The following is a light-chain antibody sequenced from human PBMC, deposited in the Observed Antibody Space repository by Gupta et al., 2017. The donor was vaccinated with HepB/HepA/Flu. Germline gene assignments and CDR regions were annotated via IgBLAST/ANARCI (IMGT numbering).Light chain of an antibody. CDR2: DTS. CDR1: TGAVTSNHY. Sequence: QAVVTQEPSLTVSPGGTVTLTCGSSTGAVTSNHYPYWFQQKPGQAPRTLIYDTSKKHSWTPGRFSGSLLGGKATLTXSXAQPEDXAEYYCLLSYDGVPAVFGGGTQLTVL. V-gene: IGLV7-46*01. J-gene: IGLJ7*01. CDR3: LLSYDGVPAV.